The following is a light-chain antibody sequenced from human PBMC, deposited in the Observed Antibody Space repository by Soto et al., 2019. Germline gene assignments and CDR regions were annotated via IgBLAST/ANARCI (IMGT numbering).Light chain of an antibody. CDR1: QSVSSR. CDR2: GAS. Sequence: EIVLTQSPGTLSLSPGERATVSCRASQSVSSRLAWYQQKPGQAPRLLISGASSRATGIPDRFSGSGSGTDFSLTIDRLEPEDFALYYCQHYGASPITFGQGTRLEIK. CDR3: QHYGASPIT. V-gene: IGKV3-20*01. J-gene: IGKJ5*01.